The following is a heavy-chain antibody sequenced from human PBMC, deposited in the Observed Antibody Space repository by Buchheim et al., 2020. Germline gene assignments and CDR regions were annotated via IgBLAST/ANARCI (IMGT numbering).Heavy chain of an antibody. CDR3: ARDPQGGYFDY. V-gene: IGHV3-33*01. CDR2: IWADGVTK. Sequence: QVQLVQYGGGVVQPGRSLRLSCEASRYTFSSHGMQWVRQAPGKGLEWVAVIWADGVTKYYADSVKGRFTISRAISKSTLFLEMNILRGEDTAVYYCARDPQGGYFDYWGQG. J-gene: IGHJ4*02. CDR1: RYTFSSHG. D-gene: IGHD1-26*01.